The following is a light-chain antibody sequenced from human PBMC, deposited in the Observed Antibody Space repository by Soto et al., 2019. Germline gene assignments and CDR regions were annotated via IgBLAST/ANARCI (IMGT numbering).Light chain of an antibody. CDR2: DAS. CDR1: HDISNY. V-gene: IGKV1-33*01. Sequence: DIQRTQSPSSLSPSVGDRVTITCQASHDISNYLNWYQQRPGQAPKLLIYDASNLETGVPSRFSGSGSGTDFTFTISSLQPEDFATYYCQQYDNLLFTFGPGTKVDIK. J-gene: IGKJ3*01. CDR3: QQYDNLLFT.